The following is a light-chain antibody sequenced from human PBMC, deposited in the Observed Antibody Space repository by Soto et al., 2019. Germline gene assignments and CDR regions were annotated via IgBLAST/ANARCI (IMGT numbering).Light chain of an antibody. CDR1: SSDVGDYNY. CDR3: SSYTSSSTVV. V-gene: IGLV2-14*01. CDR2: EVS. Sequence: QSALTQPASVSGSPGQSITISCIGTSSDVGDYNYVSWYQQHPGKAPKLMIYEVSNRPSGVSNRFSGSKSGNTASLTISGLQAEDEADYYCSSYTSSSTVVFGGGTKVTVL. J-gene: IGLJ2*01.